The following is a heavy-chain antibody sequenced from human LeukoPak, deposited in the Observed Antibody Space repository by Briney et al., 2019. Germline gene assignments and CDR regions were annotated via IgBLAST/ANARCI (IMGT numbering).Heavy chain of an antibody. CDR2: INPNSGGT. J-gene: IGHJ4*02. V-gene: IGHV1-2*02. Sequence: ASVKVSCKASGYTFTGYYIHWVRQAPGQGLEWMGWINPNSGGTNYAQKFQGRVTMTRDTSISTAYMELSRLRSDDTAVYYCARDLDSIAAAGSYWGQGTLVTVSS. CDR3: ARDLDSIAAAGSY. CDR1: GYTFTGYY. D-gene: IGHD6-13*01.